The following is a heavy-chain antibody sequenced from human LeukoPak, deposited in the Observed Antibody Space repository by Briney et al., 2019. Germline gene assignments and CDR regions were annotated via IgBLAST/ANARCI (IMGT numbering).Heavy chain of an antibody. Sequence: SVKVSCKASGGTFSSYAISWVRQAPGQGLEWIGGIIPIFGTANYAQKFRGRVTITADKSTSTAYMELSSLRSEDTAVYYCARTYDLMGYFDLWGRGTLVTVSS. CDR2: IIPIFGTA. V-gene: IGHV1-69*06. CDR1: GGTFSSYA. J-gene: IGHJ2*01. CDR3: ARTYDLMGYFDL. D-gene: IGHD3-22*01.